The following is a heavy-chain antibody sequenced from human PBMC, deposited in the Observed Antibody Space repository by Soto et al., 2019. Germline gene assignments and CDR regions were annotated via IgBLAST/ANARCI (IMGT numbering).Heavy chain of an antibody. D-gene: IGHD2-15*01. CDR3: ATTLREVAANFYYYYYGMDV. CDR2: IYPGDSDT. J-gene: IGHJ6*02. V-gene: IGHV5-51*01. Sequence: PGESLKTSCKGSGYSFTSYWIGWVRQMPGKGLEWMGIIYPGDSDTRYSPSFQGQVTISADKSISTAYLQWSSLKASDTAMYYCATTLREVAANFYYYYYGMDVWGQGTTVTVSS. CDR1: GYSFTSYW.